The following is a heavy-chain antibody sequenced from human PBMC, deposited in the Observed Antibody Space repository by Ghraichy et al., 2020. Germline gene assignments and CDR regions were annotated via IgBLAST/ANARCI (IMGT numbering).Heavy chain of an antibody. CDR3: AGAVRGLMGPDV. CDR2: INPTDSNT. J-gene: IGHJ6*02. Sequence: GESLNISCKGSGYSFSNFWIGWVRQMPGRGLEWMGIINPTDSNTKYSPSLQGQVTISADKSFSPAYLQWTSLKASDTAGYYCAGAVRGLMGPDVWGQGTTVTVSS. CDR1: GYSFSNFW. V-gene: IGHV5-51*01. D-gene: IGHD3-10*01.